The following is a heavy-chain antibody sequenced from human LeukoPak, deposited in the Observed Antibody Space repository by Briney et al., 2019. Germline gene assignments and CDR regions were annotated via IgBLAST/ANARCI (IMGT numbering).Heavy chain of an antibody. CDR1: GFTFSNAW. D-gene: IGHD2-15*01. J-gene: IGHJ4*02. Sequence: GGSLRLSCATSGFTFSNAWMNWVRQAPGKGLEWVGRIRSNSDGGTIDYAAPVKGRFTLSRDDSKTTLYLQMNSLQTEDTAVYYCTLAAVFDYWGQGTLVTVSS. CDR3: TLAAVFDY. V-gene: IGHV3-15*07. CDR2: IRSNSDGGTI.